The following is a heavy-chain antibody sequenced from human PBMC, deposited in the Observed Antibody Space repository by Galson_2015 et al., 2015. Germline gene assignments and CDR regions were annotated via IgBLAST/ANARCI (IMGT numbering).Heavy chain of an antibody. D-gene: IGHD3-10*01. Sequence: YYSGSTYYNPSLKSRVTISVDTSKNQFSLKLSSVTAADTAVYYCASAGSYYYYYMDVWGKGTTVTVSS. V-gene: IGHV4-31*02. J-gene: IGHJ6*03. CDR2: YYSGST. CDR3: ASAGSYYYYYMDV.